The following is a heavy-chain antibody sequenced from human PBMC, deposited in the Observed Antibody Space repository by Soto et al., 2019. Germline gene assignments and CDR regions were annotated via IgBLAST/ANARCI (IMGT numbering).Heavy chain of an antibody. CDR2: ISGSGGNT. Sequence: PGGSLRLSCAASGVTFSPYAMTWVRQAPGKGLEWVSSISGSGGNTNYADSVKGRFTVSRDNSKRTLSLQMNSLTEEDTAIYYCAKGLRRLLRTQYYYGLDVWGRGTTVTVSS. CDR3: AKGLRRLLRTQYYYGLDV. J-gene: IGHJ6*02. V-gene: IGHV3-23*01. D-gene: IGHD3-16*01. CDR1: GVTFSPYA.